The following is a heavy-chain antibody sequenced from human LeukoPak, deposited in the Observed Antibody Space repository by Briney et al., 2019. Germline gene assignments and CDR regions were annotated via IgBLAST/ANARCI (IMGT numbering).Heavy chain of an antibody. J-gene: IGHJ6*02. V-gene: IGHV3-30-3*01. CDR2: ISYDGSNK. Sequence: RPGGSLRLSCAASGFTFSSYAMSWVRQAPGKGLEWVAVISYDGSNKYYADSVKGRFTISRDNSKNTLYLKMSSLRAEDTAVYYCPRDRRYLSSTSCSPPPKLAYYYYYGMDVWDQGTTVTVSS. CDR1: GFTFSSYA. CDR3: PRDRRYLSSTSCSPPPKLAYYYYYGMDV. D-gene: IGHD2-2*01.